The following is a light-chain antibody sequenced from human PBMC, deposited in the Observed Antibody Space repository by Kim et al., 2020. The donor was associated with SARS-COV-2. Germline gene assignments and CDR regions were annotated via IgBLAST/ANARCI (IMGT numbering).Light chain of an antibody. Sequence: LSLSPGQKAPLSCRASQSVSTSLAWYQQQPGQAPKLLIYDASKRATGILARFSGSGSGTDFTLTISSLQPEDFAVYFCQQRSNWLTFGGGTKLEI. CDR2: DAS. V-gene: IGKV3-11*01. CDR3: QQRSNWLT. J-gene: IGKJ4*01. CDR1: QSVSTS.